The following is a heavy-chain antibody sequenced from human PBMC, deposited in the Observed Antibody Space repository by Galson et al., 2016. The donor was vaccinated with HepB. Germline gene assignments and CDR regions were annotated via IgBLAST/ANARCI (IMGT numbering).Heavy chain of an antibody. V-gene: IGHV4-4*01. J-gene: IGHJ4*02. Sequence: ETLSLTCAVSGGSITTNNWWSWVRQSPGKGLEWIGQIYHRGDTNYNPSLKSRLTMSVDTSKNQFSPKLSSVTAADTALYFCTREAPKDYFDYWGQGTLVTVST. CDR3: TREAPKDYFDY. CDR1: GGSITTNNW. CDR2: IYHRGDT.